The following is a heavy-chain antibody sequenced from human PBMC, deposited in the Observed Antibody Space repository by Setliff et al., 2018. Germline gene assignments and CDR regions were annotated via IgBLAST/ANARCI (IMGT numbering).Heavy chain of an antibody. CDR1: GGSISSHY. CDR3: TVYNTGSSKDHY. J-gene: IGHJ4*02. V-gene: IGHV4-59*04. D-gene: IGHD2-8*02. CDR2: MYHSGST. Sequence: TLSLTCTVSGGSISSHYWGWIRQPPGKGLEWIGNMYHSGSTYYNPSLKSRVTISVDTSKNQFSLKLSSVTAADTALYYCTVYNTGSSKDHYWGQGTPVTVSS.